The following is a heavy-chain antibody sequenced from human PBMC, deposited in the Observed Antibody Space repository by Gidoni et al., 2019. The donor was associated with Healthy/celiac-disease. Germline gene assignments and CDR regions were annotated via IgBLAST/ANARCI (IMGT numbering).Heavy chain of an antibody. CDR1: GGSISRSNW. V-gene: IGHV4-4*02. CDR2: SYHSGST. Sequence: QVQLQESGPGLVKPSGTLSLTCAVSGGSISRSNWWSWVRQPPGKGLEWIGESYHSGSTNYNPSLKSRVTISVDQSKNQFSLKLRSVTAADTAVYYCARASSSWAYNWFDPWGQGTLVTVSS. D-gene: IGHD6-13*01. CDR3: ARASSSWAYNWFDP. J-gene: IGHJ5*02.